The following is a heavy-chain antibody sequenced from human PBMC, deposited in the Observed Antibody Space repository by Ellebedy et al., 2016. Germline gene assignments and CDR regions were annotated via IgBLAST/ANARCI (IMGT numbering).Heavy chain of an antibody. D-gene: IGHD4-11*01. V-gene: IGHV3-7*01. J-gene: IGHJ4*02. CDR2: INRDGSEK. CDR3: ARDVYTETRGWGY. Sequence: GGFLRLSCAASGFSFNNYWMYWVRQAPGMGLEWVANINRDGSEKFYVDSVKGRFTISRDDAKNSLYLQMNSLRDEDTAVYYCARDVYTETRGWGYWGRGTLVTVSS. CDR1: GFSFNNYW.